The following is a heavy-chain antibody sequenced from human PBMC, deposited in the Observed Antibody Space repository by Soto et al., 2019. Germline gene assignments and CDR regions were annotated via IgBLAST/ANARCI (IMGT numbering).Heavy chain of an antibody. V-gene: IGHV3-48*02. Sequence: GGSLRLSCAASGFTFSSYDMDWVRQAPGKGLEWVSRISGSSSTMYYADSVKGRFTISRDNAKNALYLQMNSLRDEDTAVYYCATINYEFIAYYAMGVWGQGTTVTVSS. J-gene: IGHJ6*02. CDR3: ATINYEFIAYYAMGV. CDR2: ISGSSSTM. D-gene: IGHD1-7*01. CDR1: GFTFSSYD.